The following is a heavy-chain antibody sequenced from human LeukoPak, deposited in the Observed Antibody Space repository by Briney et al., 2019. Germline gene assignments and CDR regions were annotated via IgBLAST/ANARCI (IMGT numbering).Heavy chain of an antibody. Sequence: SETLSLTCTVSGGSVSSGSYYCNWIRQPPCNGLEWLGYIYNSGTTNYSPYMKSRVTISVDTSKNQFSLRLSSVTPADTAVYYCARNRLYGSGSGDFDYWGQGTLVTVSS. CDR2: IYNSGTT. CDR1: GGSVSSGSYY. J-gene: IGHJ4*02. D-gene: IGHD3-10*01. V-gene: IGHV4-61*01. CDR3: ARNRLYGSGSGDFDY.